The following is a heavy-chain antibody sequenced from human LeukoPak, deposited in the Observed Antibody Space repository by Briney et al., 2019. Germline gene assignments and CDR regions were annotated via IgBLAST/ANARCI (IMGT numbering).Heavy chain of an antibody. CDR1: GFTFSSYS. J-gene: IGHJ4*02. CDR2: FSGNGGST. D-gene: IGHD1-14*01. CDR3: AKSGLTRFDS. V-gene: IGHV3-23*01. Sequence: GGSLRLSCAASGFTFSSYSMSWGRQAPGKGLELVSAFSGNGGSTYYGDSVKGRFTISRDNSKNPLYLQMTSLRAEDTAVYYCAKSGLTRFDSWGQGTLVTVSS.